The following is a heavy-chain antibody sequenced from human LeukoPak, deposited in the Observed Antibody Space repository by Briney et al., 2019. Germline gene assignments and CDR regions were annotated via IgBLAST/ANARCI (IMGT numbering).Heavy chain of an antibody. CDR2: ILNDGNSK. CDR3: AKDLDSSGFSY. CDR1: GFTFSSYG. Sequence: GGSLRLSCAASGFTFSSYGMHWVRQAPGKGLEWVAVILNDGNSKYYADSVKDRFTISRDNSKNTLYLQMNSLRAEDTALYYCAKDLDSSGFSYWGQGTLVTVSS. J-gene: IGHJ4*02. V-gene: IGHV3-30*18. D-gene: IGHD3-22*01.